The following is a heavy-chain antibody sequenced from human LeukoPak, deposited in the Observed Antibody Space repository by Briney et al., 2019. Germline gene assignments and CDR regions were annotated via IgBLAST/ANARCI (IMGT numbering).Heavy chain of an antibody. CDR1: GYTFTGYY. CDR2: INPNSGGT. CDR3: AREQAVVVPAATNYDDY. V-gene: IGHV1-2*02. J-gene: IGHJ4*02. D-gene: IGHD2-2*01. Sequence: ASVKVSCKASGYTFTGYYMHWVRQAPGQGLEWMGWINPNSGGTNYAQKFQGRVTMTRDAPISTAYMELSRLRSDDTAVYYCAREQAVVVPAATNYDDYWGQGTLVTVSS.